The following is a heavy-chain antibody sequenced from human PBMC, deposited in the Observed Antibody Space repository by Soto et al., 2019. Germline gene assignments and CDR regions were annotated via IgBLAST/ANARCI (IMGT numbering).Heavy chain of an antibody. Sequence: QVQIQQWGAGPLRPLETLSLTCGVSAGSFSGYYWAWIRQPPGKGLEWIGEINARGSINYNPSLKSRGRISLDTSKNHYSLNLRSVTAADTAVYYCARESHDILTGPPWVWYFDLWGRGTLVTVSS. CDR2: INARGSI. CDR3: ARESHDILTGPPWVWYFDL. D-gene: IGHD3-9*01. J-gene: IGHJ2*01. V-gene: IGHV4-34*02. CDR1: AGSFSGYY.